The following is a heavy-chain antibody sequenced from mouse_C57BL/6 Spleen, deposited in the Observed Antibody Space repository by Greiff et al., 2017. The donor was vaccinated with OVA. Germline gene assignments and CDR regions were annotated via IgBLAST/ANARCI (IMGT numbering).Heavy chain of an antibody. CDR1: GFTFSSYA. D-gene: IGHD2-4*01. CDR2: ISDGGSYT. CDR3: ARDYYDYDEDAMDY. V-gene: IGHV5-4*01. J-gene: IGHJ4*01. Sequence: EVMLVESGGGLVKPGGSLKLSCAASGFTFSSYAMSWVRQTPEKRLEWVATISDGGSYTYYPDNVKGRFTISRDNAKNNLYLQMSHLKSEDTAMYYCARDYYDYDEDAMDYWGQGTSVTVSS.